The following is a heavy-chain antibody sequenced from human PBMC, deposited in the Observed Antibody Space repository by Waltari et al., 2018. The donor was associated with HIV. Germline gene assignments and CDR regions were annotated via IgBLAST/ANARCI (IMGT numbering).Heavy chain of an antibody. V-gene: IGHV4-4*02. CDR1: GGSISSSPW. CDR3: ARESMITPYYFDN. D-gene: IGHD1-20*01. Sequence: QVQLQESGPGLVKPSGTLSLTCAVSGGSISSSPWWSWVRQTPGKGLEWIGEIYHSGNTNYNPSLESRVTISVDKSKNQFSLKLRSVTAADTAVYYCARESMITPYYFDNWGQGTLVTVSS. J-gene: IGHJ4*02. CDR2: IYHSGNT.